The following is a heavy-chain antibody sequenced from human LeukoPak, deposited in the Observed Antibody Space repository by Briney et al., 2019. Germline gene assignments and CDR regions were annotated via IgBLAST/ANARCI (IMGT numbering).Heavy chain of an antibody. V-gene: IGHV3-9*01. CDR3: AKDEAYYDILTGNSAMDY. CDR2: ISWNSGSI. J-gene: IGHJ4*02. Sequence: GRSLRLSCAASGFTFDDYAMHWVRQAPGKGLEWVSGISWNSGSIVYADSVKGRFTISRDNAKNSLYLQMNSLRAEDTALYYCAKDEAYYDILTGNSAMDYWGQGTLVTVSS. CDR1: GFTFDDYA. D-gene: IGHD3-9*01.